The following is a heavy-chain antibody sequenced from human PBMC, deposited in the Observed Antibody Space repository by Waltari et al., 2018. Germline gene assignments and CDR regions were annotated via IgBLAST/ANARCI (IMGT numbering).Heavy chain of an antibody. CDR2: IWYDGSKK. Sequence: VQLQESGPGLVKPSETLSLTCAVSGYSISSGYYWGWIRPPPGKGLEWVAVIWYDGSKKYYADSVKGRFTISRDNSKNTLYLQMNSLRAEDTAMYYCAKEVESGSYYGPFDYWGQGTLVTVSS. CDR3: AKEVESGSYYGPFDY. CDR1: GYSISSGYY. J-gene: IGHJ4*02. D-gene: IGHD1-26*01. V-gene: IGHV3-30*02.